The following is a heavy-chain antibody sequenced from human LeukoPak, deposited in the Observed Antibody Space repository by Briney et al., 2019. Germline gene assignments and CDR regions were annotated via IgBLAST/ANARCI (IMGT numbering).Heavy chain of an antibody. CDR2: ISYDGSNK. Sequence: HPGGSLRLSCAASGFTFSSYGMHWVRQAPGKGLEWVAVISYDGSNKYYADSVKGRFTISRDNSKNTLYLQMNSLRAEDTAVYYCAKDPSFGWVPAANLFDYWGQGTLVTVSS. J-gene: IGHJ4*02. D-gene: IGHD2-2*01. V-gene: IGHV3-30*18. CDR1: GFTFSSYG. CDR3: AKDPSFGWVPAANLFDY.